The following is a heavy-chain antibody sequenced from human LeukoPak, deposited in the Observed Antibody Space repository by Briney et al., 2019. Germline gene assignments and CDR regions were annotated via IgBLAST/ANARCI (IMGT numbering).Heavy chain of an antibody. CDR3: ARHVVVVPVAFDI. J-gene: IGHJ3*02. CDR2: IYYSGST. CDR1: GGSISSSSYY. V-gene: IGHV4-39*01. D-gene: IGHD3-22*01. Sequence: SETLSLTCTVSGGSISSSSYYWGWLRQPPGKGLEWIGSIYYSGSTYYNPSLKSLVTISVDTSKNQFSLKLSSVTAADTAVYYCARHVVVVPVAFDIWGQGTMVTVSS.